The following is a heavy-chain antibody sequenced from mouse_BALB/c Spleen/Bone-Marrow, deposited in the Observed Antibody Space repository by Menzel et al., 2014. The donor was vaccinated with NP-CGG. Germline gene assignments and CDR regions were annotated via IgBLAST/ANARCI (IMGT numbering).Heavy chain of an antibody. CDR2: IDPANGNT. Sequence: EVKLQEPGAELVKPGASVKLSCTASGFNVKDTYMQWVKQRPEQGLEWIGRIDPANGNTQYDPTFQGKATITTDTSSNTAYLQLSSLTSEDAAVYYCTREGHYYDSDALDYWGQGTSVTVSS. V-gene: IGHV14-3*02. CDR1: GFNVKDTY. CDR3: TREGHYYDSDALDY. J-gene: IGHJ4*01. D-gene: IGHD1-2*01.